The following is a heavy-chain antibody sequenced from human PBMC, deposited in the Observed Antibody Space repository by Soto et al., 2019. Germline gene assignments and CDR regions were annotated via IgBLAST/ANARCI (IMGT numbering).Heavy chain of an antibody. V-gene: IGHV4-59*01. CDR1: GGSISSYY. CDR3: ASNSHWGATTFDY. CDR2: IYYSGST. J-gene: IGHJ4*02. D-gene: IGHD5-12*01. Sequence: SETLSLTCTVSGGSISSYYWSWIRQPPGKGLEWIGYIYYSGSTNYNPSLKSRVTISVDTSKNQFSLKLSSVTAVDTAVYYCASNSHWGATTFDYWGQGTLVTVS.